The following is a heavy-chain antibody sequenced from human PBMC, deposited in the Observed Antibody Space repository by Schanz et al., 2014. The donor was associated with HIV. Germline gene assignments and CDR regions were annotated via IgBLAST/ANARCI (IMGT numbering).Heavy chain of an antibody. Sequence: EVQLVESGGGSVQPGRSLRLSCEASGFTFDDCAMHWVRQLPGKGLEWVSYITPDGSVTYADSVKGRFTTSRDSSKNTLFLQMNSLRVEDTATYYCRVFMGAFDVWGQGTMVTVSS. J-gene: IGHJ3*01. CDR3: RVFMGAFDV. CDR2: ITPDGSV. CDR1: GFTFDDCA. V-gene: IGHV3-9*01. D-gene: IGHD6-13*01.